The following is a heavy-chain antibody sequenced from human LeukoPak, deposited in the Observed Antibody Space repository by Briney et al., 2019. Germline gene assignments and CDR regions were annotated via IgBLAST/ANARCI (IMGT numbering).Heavy chain of an antibody. D-gene: IGHD3-22*01. Sequence: GGTLRLSCAASGFTFSGSAMHWVRQASGKGLEWVGRIRSKANNYATAYAASVKGRFTISRDDSKNTAYLQMNSLKTEDTAVYYCTSPTYYYDSSGSPRFDPWGQGTLVTVSS. CDR1: GFTFSGSA. V-gene: IGHV3-73*01. CDR2: IRSKANNYAT. J-gene: IGHJ5*02. CDR3: TSPTYYYDSSGSPRFDP.